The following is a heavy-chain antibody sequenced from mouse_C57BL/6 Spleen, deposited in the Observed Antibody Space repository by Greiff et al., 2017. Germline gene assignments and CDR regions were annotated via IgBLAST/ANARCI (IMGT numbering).Heavy chain of an antibody. Sequence: VQLQPSGPELVKPGASVKISCKASGYSFTGYYMHWVKQSHGNILDWIGYIYPYNGVSSYNQKFKGKATLTVDKSSSTAYMELRSLTSEDSAVYYGAREEGLRRSYAVDYWGQGTSVTVSS. D-gene: IGHD2-4*01. CDR2: IYPYNGVS. CDR1: GYSFTGYY. J-gene: IGHJ4*01. CDR3: AREEGLRRSYAVDY. V-gene: IGHV1-31*01.